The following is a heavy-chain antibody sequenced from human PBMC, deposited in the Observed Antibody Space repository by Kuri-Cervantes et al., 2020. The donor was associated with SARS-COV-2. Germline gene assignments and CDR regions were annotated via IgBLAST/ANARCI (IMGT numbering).Heavy chain of an antibody. CDR1: GFTVTSSY. D-gene: IGHD6-19*01. CDR2: NYTCGST. Sequence: GESLKISCAASGFTVTSSYMRWVRQAPGKGLEWVSVNYTCGSTCYADSVKGRFTVSKDNFRNTLYLQMNSLRAEDTAVYYCAKEIRLYYYMDVWGKGTTVTVSS. J-gene: IGHJ6*03. CDR3: AKEIRLYYYMDV. V-gene: IGHV3-53*01.